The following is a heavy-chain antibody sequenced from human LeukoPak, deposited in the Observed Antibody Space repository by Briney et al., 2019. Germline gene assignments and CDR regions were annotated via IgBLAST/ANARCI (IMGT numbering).Heavy chain of an antibody. CDR3: ARDRRILEWLLFDP. D-gene: IGHD3-3*01. Sequence: ASVKVSCKASGYTFTSYAMHWVRQAPGQRLEWMGWINAGNGNTKYSQKFQGRVTITRDTSASTAYMELSSLRSEGTAVYYCARDRRILEWLLFDPWGQGTLVTVSS. J-gene: IGHJ5*02. V-gene: IGHV1-3*01. CDR2: INAGNGNT. CDR1: GYTFTSYA.